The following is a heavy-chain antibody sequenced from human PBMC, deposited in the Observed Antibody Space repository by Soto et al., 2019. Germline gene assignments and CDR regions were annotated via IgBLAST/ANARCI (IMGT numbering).Heavy chain of an antibody. Sequence: EVQLVETGGGLIQPGGSLRLSCAASGFTVSSNYMSWVRQAPGKGLEWVSVIYSGGSTYYADSVKGRFTISRDNSKNTLYLQMNSLRAEDTAVYYCVSQGAWLTKSFFDYWGQGTLVTVSS. D-gene: IGHD6-19*01. CDR2: IYSGGST. J-gene: IGHJ4*02. V-gene: IGHV3-53*02. CDR1: GFTVSSNY. CDR3: VSQGAWLTKSFFDY.